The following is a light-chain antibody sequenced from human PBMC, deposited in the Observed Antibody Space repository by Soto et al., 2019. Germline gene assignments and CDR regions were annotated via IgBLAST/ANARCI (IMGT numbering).Light chain of an antibody. CDR1: SSDVCGYNH. CDR3: SSYTSSSTVV. J-gene: IGLJ2*01. CDR2: DVS. V-gene: IGLV2-14*01. Sequence: QSALTQPASVSGSPGQSITISCTGTSSDVCGYNHVSWYQQHPGKAPKLMIYDVSNRPPGVSNRFSGSKSGNTASLTISGLQAEDEADYYCSSYTSSSTVVFGGGTKLTVL.